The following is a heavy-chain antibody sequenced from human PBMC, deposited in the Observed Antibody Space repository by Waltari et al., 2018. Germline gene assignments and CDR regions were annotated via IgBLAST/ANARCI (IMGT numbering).Heavy chain of an antibody. J-gene: IGHJ5*02. CDR2: INPNTGDT. Sequence: QVPLVQSGAEGQKPGASVKVCCRTSGHTFTGYYVHWVRPAPVQGLAWMGRINPNTGDTTYAQAFQGRVTMTRDTSISTADMELTSLRSEDTAVYYCARDWGYYSDTSGYPSNWFGPWGQGTLVTVSS. CDR1: GHTFTGYY. CDR3: ARDWGYYSDTSGYPSNWFGP. D-gene: IGHD3-22*01. V-gene: IGHV1-2*06.